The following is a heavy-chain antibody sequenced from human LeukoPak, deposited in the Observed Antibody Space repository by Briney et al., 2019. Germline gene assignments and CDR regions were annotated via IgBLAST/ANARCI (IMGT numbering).Heavy chain of an antibody. CDR2: IYTGGST. CDR1: GGSISSGSYY. Sequence: PSETLSLTCTVSGGSISSGSYYWTWIRQPAGKGLEWIGRIYTGGSTNYNPSLKSRVTISLDTSKNQFSLNLTSVTATDTAVYYCARVGGVGYYYYMDVWGKGTTVTVSS. D-gene: IGHD2-8*01. J-gene: IGHJ6*03. V-gene: IGHV4-61*02. CDR3: ARVGGVGYYYYMDV.